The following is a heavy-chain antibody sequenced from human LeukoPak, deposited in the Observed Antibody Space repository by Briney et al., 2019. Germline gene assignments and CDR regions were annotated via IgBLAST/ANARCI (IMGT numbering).Heavy chain of an antibody. D-gene: IGHD2-15*01. CDR3: ARDRGGGYVVPPYYYGLDV. J-gene: IGHJ6*02. Sequence: KASETLSLTCAVSGGSISSSNWWSWVRQPPGKGLEWIGEIYHSGSTNYNPSLKSRVTISVDKSKNQFSLKLSSVTAADTAVYYCARDRGGGYVVPPYYYGLDVWGQGTTVTVSS. V-gene: IGHV4-4*02. CDR1: GGSISSSNW. CDR2: IYHSGST.